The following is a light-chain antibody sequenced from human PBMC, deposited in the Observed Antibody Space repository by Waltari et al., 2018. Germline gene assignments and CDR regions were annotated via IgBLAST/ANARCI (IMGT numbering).Light chain of an antibody. CDR1: QIISTW. J-gene: IGKJ4*01. V-gene: IGKV1-5*03. CDR2: KTS. Sequence: DIQMTQSPSTPSASVGDRVSITCRASQIISTWLAWYQQKPGKAPKLLIYKTSGLESGVPSRFSGSGSGTEFTLTISSLQPDDFATYYCQQYNDYPLTFGGGTKVEIK. CDR3: QQYNDYPLT.